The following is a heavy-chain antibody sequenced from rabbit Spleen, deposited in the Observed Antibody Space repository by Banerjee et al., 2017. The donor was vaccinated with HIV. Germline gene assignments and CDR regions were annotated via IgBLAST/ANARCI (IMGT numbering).Heavy chain of an antibody. Sequence: QEQLVESGGGLVKPGASLTLTCTASGFSFSNNYDICWVRQAPGKGLEWIGCIYTGNGKTYYASWAKGRFTISKSSSTTVTLQMTSLTAADTATYFCARDSGTSFSSYGMDLWGQGTLVTVS. CDR2: IYTGNGKT. V-gene: IGHV1S45*01. CDR1: GFSFSNNYD. J-gene: IGHJ6*01. CDR3: ARDSGTSFSSYGMDL. D-gene: IGHD8-1*01.